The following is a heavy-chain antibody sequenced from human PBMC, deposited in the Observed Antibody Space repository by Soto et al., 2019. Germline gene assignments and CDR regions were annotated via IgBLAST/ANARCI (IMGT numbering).Heavy chain of an antibody. Sequence: QVQLVQSGGEVKRPGASVKVSCKTSGYTFSNYCITWGRQAPGQPLEWLGWISLYSDGTNYAQKVQGRVSMTTDTSATTAYMELRGLRSDDTAVYYCARVVPGAEAWFGLWGQGTLVTVSS. V-gene: IGHV1-18*01. CDR3: ARVVPGAEAWFGL. D-gene: IGHD2-2*01. CDR1: GYTFSNYC. CDR2: ISLYSDGT. J-gene: IGHJ5*02.